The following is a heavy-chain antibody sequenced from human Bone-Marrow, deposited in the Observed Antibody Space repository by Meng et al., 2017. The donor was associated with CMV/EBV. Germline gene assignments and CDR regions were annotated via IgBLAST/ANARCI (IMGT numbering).Heavy chain of an antibody. CDR1: GFTFSSYG. CDR3: ARGEGTLAVAGITPRGP. CDR2: IRYDGSNK. J-gene: IGHJ3*01. D-gene: IGHD6-19*01. Sequence: GESLKISCAASGFTFSSYGMHWVRQAPGKGLEWVAFIRYDGSNKYYADSVKGRFTISRDNSKNTLYLQMNSLRAEDTALYYCARGEGTLAVAGITPRGPWGQGTMVTVSS. V-gene: IGHV3-30*02.